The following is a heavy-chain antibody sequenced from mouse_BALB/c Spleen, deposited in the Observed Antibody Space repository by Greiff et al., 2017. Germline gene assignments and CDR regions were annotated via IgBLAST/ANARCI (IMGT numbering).Heavy chain of an antibody. CDR3: AKGGGSTSFDY. J-gene: IGHJ2*01. D-gene: IGHD1-1*01. CDR2: IRNKANGYTT. CDR1: GFTFTDYY. Sequence: EVKLVESGGGLVQPGGSLRLSCATSGFTFTDYYMSWVRQPPGKALEWLGFIRNKANGYTTEYSASVKGRFTISRDNSQSILYLQMNTLRAEDSATYYCAKGGGSTSFDYWGQGTTLTVSS. V-gene: IGHV7-3*02.